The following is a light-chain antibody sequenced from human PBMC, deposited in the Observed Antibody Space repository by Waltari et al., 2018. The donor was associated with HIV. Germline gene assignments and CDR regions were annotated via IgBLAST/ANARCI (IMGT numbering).Light chain of an antibody. Sequence: IQFTQSPSFLSASVRNRITNTCLASQDISSYLAWYQQKPGEAPKLLIYAASNLHSGVPSRFSGRGSGTEFTLTINSLQPEDFATYFCQHLNSFPITFGQGTRLEIK. CDR1: QDISSY. V-gene: IGKV1-9*01. J-gene: IGKJ5*01. CDR3: QHLNSFPIT. CDR2: AAS.